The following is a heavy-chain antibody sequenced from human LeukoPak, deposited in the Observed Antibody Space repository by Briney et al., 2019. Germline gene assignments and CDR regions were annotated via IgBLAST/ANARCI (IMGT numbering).Heavy chain of an antibody. D-gene: IGHD2-2*01. CDR2: VYYSGST. CDR3: ARHYCSSTSCIFDY. J-gene: IGHJ4*02. V-gene: IGHV4-39*01. Sequence: SETLSLTCPVSGGSISSSSYYWGWIRQPPGQGLEWIGSVYYSGSTYYNPSLKSRVTISVDTSKNQFSLKLSSVTAADTAVYYCARHYCSSTSCIFDYWGQGNMVTVSS. CDR1: GGSISSSSYY.